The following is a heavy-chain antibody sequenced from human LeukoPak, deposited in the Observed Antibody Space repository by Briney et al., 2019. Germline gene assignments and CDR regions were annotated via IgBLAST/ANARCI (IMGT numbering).Heavy chain of an antibody. CDR3: ARLNSGSYWGGFDC. D-gene: IGHD1-26*01. Sequence: SETLSLTCTVSGGSISSGSDYWSWIRQPAGKGLEWIGRISATGGTNSNPSLKSRVTISVDTSKSQFSLKLTSVTAADTAVYFCARLNSGSYWGGFDCWGQGTLVTVSS. CDR2: ISATGGT. CDR1: GGSISSGSDY. V-gene: IGHV4-61*02. J-gene: IGHJ4*02.